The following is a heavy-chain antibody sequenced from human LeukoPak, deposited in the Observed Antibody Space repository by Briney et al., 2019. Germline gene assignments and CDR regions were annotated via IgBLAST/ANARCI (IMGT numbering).Heavy chain of an antibody. CDR2: IYSGGST. J-gene: IGHJ6*03. Sequence: GGSLRLSCAASGFTVSSNYMSWVRQAPGKGLEWVSIIYSGGSTYYADSVKGRFTISRDNSKNTLYLQMNSLRAEDTAVYYCARVSAAAGTWPYYYYYYMDVWGKGTTVTVSS. D-gene: IGHD6-13*01. CDR1: GFTVSSNY. V-gene: IGHV3-53*01. CDR3: ARVSAAAGTWPYYYYYYMDV.